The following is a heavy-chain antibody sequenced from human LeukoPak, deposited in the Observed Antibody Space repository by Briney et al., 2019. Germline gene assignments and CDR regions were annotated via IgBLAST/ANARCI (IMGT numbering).Heavy chain of an antibody. CDR2: IKQDGREK. J-gene: IGHJ4*02. Sequence: GGSLRLSCAASGFTFSGYWMSWVRQAPGKGLEWVANIKQDGREKSYVDSVKGRFTISRDNAKNSLYLHLNSLRPEDTAVYYCAREGSPYSFDNWGQGTLVTVSS. CDR1: GFTFSGYW. CDR3: AREGSPYSFDN. V-gene: IGHV3-7*03.